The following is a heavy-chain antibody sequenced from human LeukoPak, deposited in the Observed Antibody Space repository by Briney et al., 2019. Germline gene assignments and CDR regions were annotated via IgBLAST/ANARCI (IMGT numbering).Heavy chain of an antibody. CDR1: GDRFSTNSAA. Sequence: SQTLSLTCAISGDRFSTNSAAWNWIRQSPSRGLEWLGRTYYRSKWYNDYAVSVKSRITINPDTSKNQFSLQLKSVTPEDTAVYYCAREEDDCSGGSCYFWFDPWGQGTLVTVSS. V-gene: IGHV6-1*01. D-gene: IGHD2-15*01. CDR2: TYYRSKWYN. CDR3: AREEDDCSGGSCYFWFDP. J-gene: IGHJ5*02.